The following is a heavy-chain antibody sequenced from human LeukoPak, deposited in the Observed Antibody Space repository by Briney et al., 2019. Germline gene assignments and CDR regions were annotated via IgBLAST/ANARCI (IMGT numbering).Heavy chain of an antibody. CDR2: INPNSGGT. CDR1: GNTFTGYY. V-gene: IGHV1-2*02. Sequence: ASVKVSCKASGNTFTGYYMHWVRQAPGQGLEWMGWINPNSGGTNYAQKFQGRVTMTRDTSISTAYMELSRLRSDDTAVYYCARGRGRDSRNNWFDPWGQGTLVTVSS. CDR3: ARGRGRDSRNNWFDP. D-gene: IGHD3-22*01. J-gene: IGHJ5*02.